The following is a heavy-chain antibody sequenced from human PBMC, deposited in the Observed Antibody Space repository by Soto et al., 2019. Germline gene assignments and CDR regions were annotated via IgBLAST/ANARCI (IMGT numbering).Heavy chain of an antibody. CDR3: VRTAREGAVAPHWFDR. J-gene: IGHJ5*02. CDR1: GGSISSGDHY. CDR2: IFYSGSS. Sequence: SETLSLTCTVSGGSISSGDHYWSWIRQPPGKGLEWIGYIFYSGSSYYNPSLQSRFTISIDRPKNQFSLKVTSVTAAETAVYYCVRTAREGAVAPHWFDRWGQGTQVTVSS. D-gene: IGHD2-21*02. V-gene: IGHV4-30-4*01.